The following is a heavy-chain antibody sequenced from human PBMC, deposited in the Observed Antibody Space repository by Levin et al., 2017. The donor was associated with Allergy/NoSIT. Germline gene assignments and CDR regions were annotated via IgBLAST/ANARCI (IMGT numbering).Heavy chain of an antibody. V-gene: IGHV1-18*01. CDR3: ARDGNDVADY. CDR2: INTYNGNT. J-gene: IGHJ4*02. D-gene: IGHD1-1*01. Sequence: ASVKVSCKASGYTFTTYGISWVRQAPGQGLEWMGWINTYNGNTKYAQKFQDRVMMTTDTSSATAYMEVKSLTSDDTAVYYCARDGNDVADYWGQGTLVTVSS. CDR1: GYTFTTYG.